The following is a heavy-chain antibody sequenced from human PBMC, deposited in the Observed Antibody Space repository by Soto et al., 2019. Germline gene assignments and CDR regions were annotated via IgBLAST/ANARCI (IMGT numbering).Heavy chain of an antibody. CDR2: TSYDGSNK. CDR1: GFTFSSYA. V-gene: IGHV3-30-3*01. D-gene: IGHD3-9*01. CDR3: ARDWETSATGLIDS. Sequence: PXGSRRLSGVACGFTFSSYALHWVLQAPGKGLEWVAVTSYDGSNKYYADSVEGRFTISRDNSKNTLYLQTSSLTTEDTAMYYCARDWETSATGLIDSWGQGTLVTVSS. J-gene: IGHJ4*02.